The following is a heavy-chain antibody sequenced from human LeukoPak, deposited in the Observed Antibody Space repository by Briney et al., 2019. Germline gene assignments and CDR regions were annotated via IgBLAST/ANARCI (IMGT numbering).Heavy chain of an antibody. V-gene: IGHV1-69*13. CDR2: IIPIFGTV. D-gene: IGHD6-13*01. J-gene: IGHJ6*02. Sequence: SVKVSCKASGYTFTNYGISWVRQAPGQGLEWMGGIIPIFGTVHYAQTFQGRVTITADESTNTAYMELTSLRSDDTALYYCARGQQLVGNYYYYGMDVWGQGTTVTVSS. CDR3: ARGQQLVGNYYYYGMDV. CDR1: GYTFTNYG.